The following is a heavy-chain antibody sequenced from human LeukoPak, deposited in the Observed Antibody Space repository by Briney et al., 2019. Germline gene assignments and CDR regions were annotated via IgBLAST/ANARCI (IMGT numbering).Heavy chain of an antibody. V-gene: IGHV4-59*01. Sequence: SETLSLTCTVSGGSISSYYWSWIRQPPGKGLEWIGYIYYSGSTNYNPSLKSRVTISVDTSKNQFSLKLSSVTAADTAVYYCARLGYGGNSPDVAFDIWGQGTVVTVSS. CDR1: GGSISSYY. CDR3: ARLGYGGNSPDVAFDI. D-gene: IGHD4-23*01. CDR2: IYYSGST. J-gene: IGHJ3*02.